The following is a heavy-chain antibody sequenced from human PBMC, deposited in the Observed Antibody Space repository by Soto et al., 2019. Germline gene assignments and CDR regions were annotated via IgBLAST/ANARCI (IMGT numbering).Heavy chain of an antibody. CDR1: GYTFTSYD. D-gene: IGHD2-2*01. CDR2: MNPNSGNT. V-gene: IGHV1-8*01. Sequence: ASVKVSCKASGYTFTSYDINWVRQATGQGLEWMGWMNPNSGNTGYAQKFQGRVTMTRNTSISTAYMELSSLRSEDTAVYYCARGRASFYYYYYMDVWGKGTTVTVSS. J-gene: IGHJ6*03. CDR3: ARGRASFYYYYYMDV.